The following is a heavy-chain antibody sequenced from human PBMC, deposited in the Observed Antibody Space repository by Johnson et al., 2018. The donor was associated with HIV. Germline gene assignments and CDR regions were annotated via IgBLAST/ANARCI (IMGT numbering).Heavy chain of an antibody. D-gene: IGHD3-22*01. V-gene: IGHV3-30*14. CDR2: ISYDGSEK. CDR3: ARDHYYDSSGYHEGDAFDI. J-gene: IGHJ3*02. CDR1: GFTFSSYA. Sequence: QVQLVESGGGVVQPGRSLRLSCAASGFTFSSYAMHWVRQAPGKGLEWVAVISYDGSEKYFADSVKGRFTISRDNSKNTLYLQMNSLRAEDTAVYYCARDHYYDSSGYHEGDAFDIWGQGTMVTVSS.